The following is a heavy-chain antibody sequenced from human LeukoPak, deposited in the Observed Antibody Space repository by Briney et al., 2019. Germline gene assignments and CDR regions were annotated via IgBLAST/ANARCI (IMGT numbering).Heavy chain of an antibody. CDR1: EFSFCTNW. CDR3: ANVPRSTVSY. Sequence: GGSLRLSCAASEFSFCTNWMHWVRQTPGKGLEWVAELNEDGSVKYYVDSVKGRFTISRDNAKSLLFLQMYNLRTEDTGVYFCANVPRSTVSYWGRGTLVTVSS. V-gene: IGHV3-7*01. J-gene: IGHJ4*02. CDR2: LNEDGSVK. D-gene: IGHD2-2*01.